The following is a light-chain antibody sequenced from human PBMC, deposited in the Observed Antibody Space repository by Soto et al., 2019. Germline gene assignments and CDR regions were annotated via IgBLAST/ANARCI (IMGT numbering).Light chain of an antibody. Sequence: SVLTQPPSVSGTPGQSITISCSGSSSNIGTYTFNWYQHLPGTAPKLLFFTYDQRPSGVADRFSGSKSGTSASLAISGLQSEDEADYYCAAWDDRVNGVVFGGGTKLTVL. CDR2: TYD. CDR1: SSNIGTYT. V-gene: IGLV1-44*01. J-gene: IGLJ2*01. CDR3: AAWDDRVNGVV.